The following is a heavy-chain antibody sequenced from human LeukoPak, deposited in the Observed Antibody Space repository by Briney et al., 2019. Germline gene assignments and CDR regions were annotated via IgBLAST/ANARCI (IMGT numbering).Heavy chain of an antibody. CDR2: INHSGST. D-gene: IGHD2-21*02. CDR1: GGSFSGYY. J-gene: IGHJ5*02. V-gene: IGHV4-34*01. Sequence: SETLSLTCAVYGGSFSGYYWSWIRQPPGKGLEWIGEINHSGSTNYNPSLKSRVTISVDTSKNQFSLKLSSVTAADTAVYYCARGPSYCGGDCYLNSNNWFDPWGQGTLVTVSS. CDR3: ARGPSYCGGDCYLNSNNWFDP.